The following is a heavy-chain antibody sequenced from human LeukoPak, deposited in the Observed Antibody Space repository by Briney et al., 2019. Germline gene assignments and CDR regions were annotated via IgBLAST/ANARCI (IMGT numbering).Heavy chain of an antibody. V-gene: IGHV4-59*08. CDR1: GGSISGYY. J-gene: IGHJ2*01. Sequence: SETLSLTCTVSGGSISGYYWSWIRQPPGKGLEWIGYIYYSGSTNYNPSLKSRVTISVDTSKNQFSLKLSSVTAADTAVYYCARQDAYWYFDLWGRGTLVTVSS. CDR3: ARQDAYWYFDL. CDR2: IYYSGST.